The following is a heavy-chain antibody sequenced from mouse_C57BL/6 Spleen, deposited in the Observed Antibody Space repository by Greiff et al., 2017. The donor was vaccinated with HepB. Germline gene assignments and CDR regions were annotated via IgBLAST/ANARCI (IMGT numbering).Heavy chain of an antibody. V-gene: IGHV1-50*01. CDR1: GYTFTSYW. J-gene: IGHJ2*01. D-gene: IGHD1-1*01. CDR2: IDPSDSYT. CDR3: SRGMDYYRSRPPDY. Sequence: VQLQQSGAELVKPGASVKLSCKASGYTFTSYWMQWVKQRPGPGLEWIGEIDPSDSYTNYNQKFKGKATLTVDTSSSPAYMQLSSLTSEDSAVYYCSRGMDYYRSRPPDYWGQGTTLTVSS.